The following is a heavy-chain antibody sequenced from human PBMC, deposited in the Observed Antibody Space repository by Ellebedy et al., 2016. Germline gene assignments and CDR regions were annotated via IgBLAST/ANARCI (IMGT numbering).Heavy chain of an antibody. V-gene: IGHV3-33*01. Sequence: GESLKISXAASGFTFSSYGMHWVRQAPGKGLEWVAVIWYDGSNKYYADSVKGRFTISRDNSKNTLYLQMNSLRAEDTAVYYCARVATSYAFDIWGQGTMVTVSS. CDR1: GFTFSSYG. CDR3: ARVATSYAFDI. CDR2: IWYDGSNK. D-gene: IGHD3-3*02. J-gene: IGHJ3*02.